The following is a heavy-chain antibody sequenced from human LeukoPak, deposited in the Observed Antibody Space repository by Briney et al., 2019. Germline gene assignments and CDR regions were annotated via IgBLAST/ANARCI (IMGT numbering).Heavy chain of an antibody. D-gene: IGHD6-6*01. J-gene: IGHJ5*02. CDR3: ARAVEYSSSYNWFDP. V-gene: IGHV4-34*01. CDR1: GGSFSGYY. CDR2: INHSGST. Sequence: PSETLSLTCAVYGGSFSGYYWSWIRQPPGKGLEWIGEINHSGSTNYNPSLKSRVTISVDTSKNQFSLKLSFVTAADTAVYYCARAVEYSSSYNWFDPWGQGTLVTVSS.